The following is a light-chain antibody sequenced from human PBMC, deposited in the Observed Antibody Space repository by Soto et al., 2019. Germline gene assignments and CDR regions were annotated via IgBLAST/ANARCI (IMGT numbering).Light chain of an antibody. Sequence: LTQPASVSGSPGQSITISCTGTSSDVGAYNYVSWYQQYPGKAPKVIIFEVRKRPSGVSNRFSGSKSGDTASLTISGLQAEDEADYYCSSYRSSTTFVFGTGTKVTVL. CDR2: EVR. V-gene: IGLV2-14*01. CDR3: SSYRSSTTFV. CDR1: SSDVGAYNY. J-gene: IGLJ1*01.